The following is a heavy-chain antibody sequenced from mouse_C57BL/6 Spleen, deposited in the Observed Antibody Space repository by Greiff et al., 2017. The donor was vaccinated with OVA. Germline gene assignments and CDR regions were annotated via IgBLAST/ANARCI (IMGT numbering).Heavy chain of an antibody. D-gene: IGHD2-1*01. J-gene: IGHJ4*01. CDR3: ARNRIGGRYGNYVDYAMDY. Sequence: VQLQQSGPELVKPGASVKMSCKASGYTFTDYNMHWVKQSHGKSLEWIGYINPNNGGTSYNQKFKGKATLTVNKSSSTAYMELRSLTSEDSAVYYCARNRIGGRYGNYVDYAMDYWGQGTSGTVSS. CDR1: GYTFTDYN. V-gene: IGHV1-22*01. CDR2: INPNNGGT.